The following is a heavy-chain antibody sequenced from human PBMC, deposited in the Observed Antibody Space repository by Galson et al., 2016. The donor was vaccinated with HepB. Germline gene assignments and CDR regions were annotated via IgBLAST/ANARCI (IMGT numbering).Heavy chain of an antibody. CDR1: GFTFSSYA. Sequence: SLRLSCAASGFTFSSYAMSWVRQAPGKGLGWVSAISGSGGSTYYADSVKGRFPISRDNSKNTLYLQMNSLRAEDTAVYYCAKALGFLEWLLFESYCYNGMDVWGQGTTVTVSS. D-gene: IGHD3-3*01. J-gene: IGHJ6*02. CDR3: AKALGFLEWLLFESYCYNGMDV. V-gene: IGHV3-23*01. CDR2: ISGSGGST.